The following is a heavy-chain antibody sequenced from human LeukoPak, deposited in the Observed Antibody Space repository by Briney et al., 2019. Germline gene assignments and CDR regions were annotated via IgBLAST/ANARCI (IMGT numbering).Heavy chain of an antibody. CDR1: GYTFTGYY. CDR3: ARGPQQLVFDY. V-gene: IGHV1-2*04. CDR2: INPNSGGT. D-gene: IGHD6-13*01. J-gene: IGHJ4*02. Sequence: GASVKVSCKASGYTFTGYYMHWVRQAPGQGLEGMGWINPNSGGTNYAQKFHDWVTMTRDTSISTAYMELSRLRSDDTAVYYRARGPQQLVFDYWGQGTLVTVSS.